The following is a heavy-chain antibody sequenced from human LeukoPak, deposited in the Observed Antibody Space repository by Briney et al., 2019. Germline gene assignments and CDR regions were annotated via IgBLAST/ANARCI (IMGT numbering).Heavy chain of an antibody. J-gene: IGHJ4*02. Sequence: ASVKVSCKASGYTFTSYGISWVRQAPGQGLEWMGWISAYNGNTNYAQKLQGRVTMTTDTSTSAAYMELRSLRSDDTAVYYCARDYYGSGSHYNNRFFDYWGQGTLVTVSS. CDR2: ISAYNGNT. D-gene: IGHD3-10*01. CDR3: ARDYYGSGSHYNNRFFDY. CDR1: GYTFTSYG. V-gene: IGHV1-18*01.